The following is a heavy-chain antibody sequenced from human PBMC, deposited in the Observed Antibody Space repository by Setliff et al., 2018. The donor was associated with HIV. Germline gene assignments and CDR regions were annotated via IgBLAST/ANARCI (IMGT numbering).Heavy chain of an antibody. D-gene: IGHD3-10*01. Sequence: SETLSLTCAVYGGSFSGHSWTWIRQPPGKGLEWIGEINRSGSANYNRSLKSRVTMSIDRSKKQFSLNLSSVTAADTALYFCVREGAGSGSYYLDFWGQGILVTVSS. CDR1: GGSFSGHS. CDR2: INRSGSA. J-gene: IGHJ4*02. CDR3: VREGAGSGSYYLDF. V-gene: IGHV4-34*01.